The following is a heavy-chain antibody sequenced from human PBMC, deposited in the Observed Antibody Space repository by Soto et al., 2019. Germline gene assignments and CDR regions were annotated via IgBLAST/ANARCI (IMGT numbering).Heavy chain of an antibody. CDR2: VDPEDGET. Sequence: ASVKVSCKVSGYTFTDYYMHWVQQAPGKGLEWMGLVDPEDGETIYAEKFQGRVTITADTSTDTAYMELSSLRSEDTAVYYCATAFQGHVGGSSSAGPIDYWGQGTLVTVSS. CDR3: ATAFQGHVGGSSSAGPIDY. D-gene: IGHD6-6*01. CDR1: GYTFTDYY. J-gene: IGHJ4*02. V-gene: IGHV1-69-2*01.